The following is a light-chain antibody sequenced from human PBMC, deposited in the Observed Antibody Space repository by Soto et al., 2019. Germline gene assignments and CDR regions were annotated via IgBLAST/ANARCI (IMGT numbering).Light chain of an antibody. J-gene: IGLJ7*01. CDR3: AAWDDSLNGAV. CDR2: SNN. V-gene: IGLV1-44*01. CDR1: SSNIGSNT. Sequence: QSVLTQPPSASGTPGQRVTISCSGSSSNIGSNTVNWYQQLPGTAPKLLIYSNNQRPSGVPGRFSGSKSGTSASLAISGLQSEDEADYYCAAWDDSLNGAVFGGGTKVTVL.